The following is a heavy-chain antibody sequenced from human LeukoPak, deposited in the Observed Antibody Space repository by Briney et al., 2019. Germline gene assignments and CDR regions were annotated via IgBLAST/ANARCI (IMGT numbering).Heavy chain of an antibody. CDR2: INPNSGDT. CDR3: ARDRDDSGDY. J-gene: IGHJ4*02. Sequence: ASVKVSCKASGYTFTGYYMHWVRQAPGQGLEWMGWINPNSGDTNYAQKFQGRVTMTRDTSISTACMELSSLRSDDTAVYYCARDRDDSGDYWGQGTLVSVSS. V-gene: IGHV1-2*02. D-gene: IGHD1-26*01. CDR1: GYTFTGYY.